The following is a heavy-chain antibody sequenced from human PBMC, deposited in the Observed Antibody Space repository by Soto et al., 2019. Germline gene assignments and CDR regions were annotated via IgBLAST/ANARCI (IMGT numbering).Heavy chain of an antibody. V-gene: IGHV1-18*01. J-gene: IGHJ4*02. CDR1: GYTFTHFY. Sequence: QVQLEQSGAEVKKPGDSVKVSCKASGYTFTHFYITWVRQAPGQGLEWMGAISPHNFNTNYAQKFRGRVTLTTEKSTIPAYMDLRSLTSDDTAVYYCARDEGGYDILTGYYKAPHFDYWGQGVPVTVSS. D-gene: IGHD3-9*01. CDR3: ARDEGGYDILTGYYKAPHFDY. CDR2: ISPHNFNT.